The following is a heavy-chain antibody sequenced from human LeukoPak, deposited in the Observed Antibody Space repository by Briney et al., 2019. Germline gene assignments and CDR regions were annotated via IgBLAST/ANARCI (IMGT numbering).Heavy chain of an antibody. Sequence: EGSLRLSCAASALAFASYWLTWVRQAPGKGLEWMANIRPDGNEKYYVDSVKGRFTISRDNAKNSLYLQMNSLRAEDTAIYYDGRVSIVAVPGSNWFDPWGQGTLVTVSS. CDR2: IRPDGNEK. CDR3: GRVSIVAVPGSNWFDP. J-gene: IGHJ5*02. CDR1: ALAFASYW. V-gene: IGHV3-7*01. D-gene: IGHD2-2*01.